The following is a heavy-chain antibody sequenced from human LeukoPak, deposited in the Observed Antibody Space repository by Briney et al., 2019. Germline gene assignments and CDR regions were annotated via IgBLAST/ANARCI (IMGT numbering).Heavy chain of an antibody. D-gene: IGHD3-10*01. Sequence: GGSLRLSCTASGFTSGDYAMSWFRQAPGEGREWVGFIRSKAYGGTTEYAASVKGRFTISRDDSKSIAYLQMNSLKTEDTAVYYCTKVRGVVYYYYYYMDVWGKGTTVTISS. CDR3: TKVRGVVYYYYYYMDV. V-gene: IGHV3-49*03. CDR2: IRSKAYGGTT. CDR1: GFTSGDYA. J-gene: IGHJ6*03.